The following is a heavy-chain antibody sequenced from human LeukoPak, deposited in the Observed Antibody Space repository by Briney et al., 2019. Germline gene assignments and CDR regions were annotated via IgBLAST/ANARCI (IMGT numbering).Heavy chain of an antibody. J-gene: IGHJ4*02. V-gene: IGHV4-59*11. D-gene: IGHD2-21*01. CDR2: IYYTGTT. CDR1: GGSLSGHY. CDR3: ARFSWGCSTASCYLTN. Sequence: SETLSLTCTVGGGSLSGHYWGWIRQPLGKGLELVGHIYYTGTTFYNPSLNSRVTITLDTSRNQFSLRLTSVIAADTAVYYCARFSWGCSTASCYLTNWGQGALVTVSS.